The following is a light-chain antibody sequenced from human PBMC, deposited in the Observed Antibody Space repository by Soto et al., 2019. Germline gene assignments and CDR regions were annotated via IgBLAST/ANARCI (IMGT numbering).Light chain of an antibody. CDR1: QSVSNNY. J-gene: IGKJ1*01. CDR2: GAS. Sequence: EIVLTQSPGTLSLSPGERATLSCRASQSVSNNYLAWYQQKPGQAPRLLIYGASNRDNGIPDRFSGSGSGTDFTLTISRLEPEDFAVYYCQQYGSSGTFGQGTKVEIK. V-gene: IGKV3-20*01. CDR3: QQYGSSGT.